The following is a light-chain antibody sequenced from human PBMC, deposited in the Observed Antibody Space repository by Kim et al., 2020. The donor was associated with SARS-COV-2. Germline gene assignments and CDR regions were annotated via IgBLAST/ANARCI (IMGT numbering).Light chain of an antibody. Sequence: GESVTMTCCASQTISSRMAWSQQKPGKVPTLLIYEASTLETGVPSRFSGSRSGTEFTLTISSLQPDDFATYYCQQYNDYAATFGQGTKLEI. J-gene: IGKJ2*01. V-gene: IGKV1-5*03. CDR3: QQYNDYAAT. CDR1: QTISSR. CDR2: EAS.